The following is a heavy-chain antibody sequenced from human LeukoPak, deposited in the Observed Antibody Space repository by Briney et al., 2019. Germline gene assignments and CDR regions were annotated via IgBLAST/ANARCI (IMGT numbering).Heavy chain of an antibody. V-gene: IGHV4-31*03. CDR2: IYYTGST. CDR1: GASISSGGYS. CDR3: ARTITIFGALGYFDY. D-gene: IGHD3-3*01. Sequence: TLSLACTVSGASISSGGYSWSWVRQHPGKGLEWIGCIYYTGSTYYNPSLERRLTISVATSNNQFSLKVTSVTAADTAVYFCARTITIFGALGYFDYWGQGTLVTVSS. J-gene: IGHJ4*02.